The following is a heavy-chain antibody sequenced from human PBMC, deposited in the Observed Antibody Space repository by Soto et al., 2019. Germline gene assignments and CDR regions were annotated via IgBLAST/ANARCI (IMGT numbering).Heavy chain of an antibody. CDR1: GYTFTGYD. V-gene: IGHV1-8*01. CDR3: AGEKVGTTGIDI. J-gene: IGHJ4*02. CDR2: MNPNSSNT. D-gene: IGHD1-26*01. Sequence: QAQLVQSGAEVKKPGASVKVSCKASGYTFTGYDINWVRQATGQGLEWMGWMNPNSSNTGYAQNFQGRVTMTRDNSIPTSYMELTSLRDDDSAVYYCAGEKVGTTGIDIWGQGTLVTVSS.